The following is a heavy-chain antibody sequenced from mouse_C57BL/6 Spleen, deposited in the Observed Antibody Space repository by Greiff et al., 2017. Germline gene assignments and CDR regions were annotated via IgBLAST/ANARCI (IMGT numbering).Heavy chain of an antibody. CDR3: AGVTTVVANYFDY. CDR2: ISYDGSN. J-gene: IGHJ2*01. V-gene: IGHV3-6*01. CDR1: GYSITSGYY. D-gene: IGHD1-1*01. Sequence: EVQLQQSGPGLVKPSQSLSLTCSVTGYSITSGYYWNWIRQFPGNKLEWMGYISYDGSNNYNPSLKNRISITRDTSKNQFFLKLNSVTTEDPATYYCAGVTTVVANYFDYWGQGTTLTVSS.